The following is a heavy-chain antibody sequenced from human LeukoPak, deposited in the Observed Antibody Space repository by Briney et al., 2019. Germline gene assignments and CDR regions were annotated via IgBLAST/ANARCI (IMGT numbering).Heavy chain of an antibody. CDR2: ICSGDST. CDR3: ARDERYCSGGSCQYFDY. V-gene: IGHV3-53*01. D-gene: IGHD2-15*01. CDR1: GFTVSSNY. Sequence: GGSLRLSCAASGFTVSSNYMSWVRQAPGKGLEWVSVICSGDSTYYADSVKGRFTISRDNSKNTLYLQMNSLRAEDTAVYYCARDERYCSGGSCQYFDYWGQGTLVTVSS. J-gene: IGHJ4*02.